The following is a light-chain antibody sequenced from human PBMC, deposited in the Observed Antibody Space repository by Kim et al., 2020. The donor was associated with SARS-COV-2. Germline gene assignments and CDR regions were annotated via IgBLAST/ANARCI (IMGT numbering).Light chain of an antibody. J-gene: IGKJ2*01. CDR3: QQYNNWPYT. V-gene: IGKV3-15*01. CDR2: GAS. Sequence: SVSPGERATLSCRASQSVSRNLAWSQQKPGKAPRLLIYGASTRATGIPARFSGSGSGTEFTLTISSLQSEDFAVYYCQQYNNWPYTFGQGTKLEI. CDR1: QSVSRN.